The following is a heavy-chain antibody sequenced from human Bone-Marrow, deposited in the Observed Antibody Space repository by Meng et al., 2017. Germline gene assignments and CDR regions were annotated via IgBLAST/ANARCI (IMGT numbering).Heavy chain of an antibody. CDR1: GFTFSSYS. J-gene: IGHJ6*02. CDR3: ATQGDGYNYPVWYGMDV. D-gene: IGHD5-24*01. CDR2: ISSSSSYI. V-gene: IGHV3-21*04. Sequence: GESLKISCAASGFTFSSYSMNWVRQAPGKGLEWVSSISSSSSYIYYADSVKGRFTISRDNAKNSLYLQMNSLRAEDTAVYYCATQGDGYNYPVWYGMDVWGQGTTVTVSS.